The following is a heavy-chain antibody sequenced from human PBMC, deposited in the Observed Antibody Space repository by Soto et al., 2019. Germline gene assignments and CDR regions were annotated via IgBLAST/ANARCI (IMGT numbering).Heavy chain of an antibody. CDR3: ARGDY. CDR2: MTPISGNT. Sequence: QVQLVQSGAEVKKPGASVKVSCRASGYTFTNYDINWVRQAAGKGLEWMGFMTPISGNTGYAQKFQGRVTLTRDTSIATAYMELSSLEPDDTAVYYCARGDYWGQGTLVTVSS. V-gene: IGHV1-8*01. J-gene: IGHJ4*02. CDR1: GYTFTNYD.